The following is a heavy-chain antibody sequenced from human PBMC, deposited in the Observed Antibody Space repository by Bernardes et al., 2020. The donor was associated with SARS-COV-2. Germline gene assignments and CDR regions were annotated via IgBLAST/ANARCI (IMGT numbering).Heavy chain of an antibody. CDR3: ARDRSMIIVAELDY. J-gene: IGHJ4*02. CDR1: GFTFSRHV. V-gene: IGHV3-30*03. D-gene: IGHD3-22*01. Sequence: GGSLRLSRAASGFTFSRHVIHWVRQAPGKGLEWVAVTSYDGSNKYYADSVKGRFTISRDNSQETLYLQMNSLRPEDTAVYYCARDRSMIIVAELDYWGQGTLVVVSS. CDR2: TSYDGSNK.